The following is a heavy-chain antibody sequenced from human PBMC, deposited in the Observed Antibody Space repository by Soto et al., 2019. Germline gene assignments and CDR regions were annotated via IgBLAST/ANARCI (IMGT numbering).Heavy chain of an antibody. D-gene: IGHD6-19*01. V-gene: IGHV3-30*18. J-gene: IGHJ4*01. Sequence: QVQLVESGGGVVQPGRSLRLSCAASGFTFSSYGMHGVRQAPGKGLECVAVISYDGSNKHYADSVKGRFTITRDNSKNTLYLQMNSLRAEDTAVYYCEKDRMDSSGWAYFDYWGHGTLVTGSS. CDR1: GFTFSSYG. CDR2: ISYDGSNK. CDR3: EKDRMDSSGWAYFDY.